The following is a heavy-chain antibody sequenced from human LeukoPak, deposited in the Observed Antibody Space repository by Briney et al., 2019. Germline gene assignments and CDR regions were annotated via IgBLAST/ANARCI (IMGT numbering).Heavy chain of an antibody. D-gene: IGHD2-2*01. CDR1: GFTFSGSG. Sequence: GGSLRLSCAASGFTFSGSGMHWVRQAPGKGLEWVAFIRYHGSDKYYADSVRGRFTISRDNSKNTLYLQMNSLRPEDTSVYFCARSPTSWYFDYWGQGTLVTVSS. J-gene: IGHJ4*02. CDR2: IRYHGSDK. V-gene: IGHV3-30*02. CDR3: ARSPTSWYFDY.